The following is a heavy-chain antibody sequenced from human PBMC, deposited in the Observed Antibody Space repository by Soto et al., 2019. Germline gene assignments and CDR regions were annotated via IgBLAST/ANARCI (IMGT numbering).Heavy chain of an antibody. CDR2: VYNSGST. Sequence: PSETLSLTCTVSGDSFSNYYWTWIRQPPGKGLEWIGFVYNSGSTIYNPSLKSRVTMSVDTSKNQFSLNLSSVTAADTAVYFCARVVGNWFDPWGQGTLVTVS. J-gene: IGHJ5*02. CDR3: ARVVGNWFDP. CDR1: GDSFSNYY. V-gene: IGHV4-59*01.